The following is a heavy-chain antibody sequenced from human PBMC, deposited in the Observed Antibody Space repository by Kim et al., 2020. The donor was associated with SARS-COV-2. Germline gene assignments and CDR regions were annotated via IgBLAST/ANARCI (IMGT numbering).Heavy chain of an antibody. Sequence: GGSLRLSCAASGFTFSSYSMHGVRQAPGKGLEGVAVISYDGSNKYYADSVKGRFTISRDNSKNTLYLQMNSLRAEDTAVYYCARGEVVRFVFTAPLYYY. D-gene: IGHD2-15*01. CDR3: ARGEVVRFVFTAPLYYY. CDR2: ISYDGSNK. V-gene: IGHV3-30*04. CDR1: GFTFSSYS. J-gene: IGHJ6*01.